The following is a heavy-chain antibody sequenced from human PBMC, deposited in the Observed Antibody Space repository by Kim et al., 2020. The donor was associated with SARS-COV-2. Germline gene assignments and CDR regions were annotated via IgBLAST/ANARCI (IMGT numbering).Heavy chain of an antibody. CDR3: AKSWENGLQYGKGLDS. Sequence: SVKGRFTISRDNSKSTLSVQMNGLRAEDTAVYFCAKSWENGLQYGKGLDSWGQGTLVTVSS. D-gene: IGHD2-2*02. V-gene: IGHV3-23*01. J-gene: IGHJ4*02.